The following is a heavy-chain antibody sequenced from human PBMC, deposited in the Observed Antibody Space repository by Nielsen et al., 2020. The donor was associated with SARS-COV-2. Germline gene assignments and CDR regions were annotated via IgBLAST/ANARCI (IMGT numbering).Heavy chain of an antibody. CDR1: GYTFTAYA. Sequence: ASVKVSCKASGYTFTAYAIHWVRQDPGQRLEWMGWINSDSGNTKYSQKFRGRVTITRDTSTSTGYMELRSLSSEDTAVYYCARITPSSGWDYWGQGTLVTVSS. J-gene: IGHJ4*02. CDR3: ARITPSSGWDY. V-gene: IGHV1-3*04. D-gene: IGHD6-19*01. CDR2: INSDSGNT.